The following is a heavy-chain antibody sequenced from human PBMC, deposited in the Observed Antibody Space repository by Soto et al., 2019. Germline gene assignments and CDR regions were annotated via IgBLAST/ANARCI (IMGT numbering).Heavy chain of an antibody. Sequence: GSLRLSCTASGFTFGDYAMNWVRQAPGKGLEWVGFIRGKPNGGATDYAASLKGRFTISRDDSKSIAYLQMNILKAEDTAVYYCTRDFQGQYYYGMDVCGQGTTVTVSS. CDR3: TRDFQGQYYYGMDV. CDR1: GFTFGDYA. CDR2: IRGKPNGGAT. V-gene: IGHV3-49*04. J-gene: IGHJ6*02.